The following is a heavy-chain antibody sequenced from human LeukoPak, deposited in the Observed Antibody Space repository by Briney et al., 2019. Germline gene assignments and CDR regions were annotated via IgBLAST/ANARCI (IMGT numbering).Heavy chain of an antibody. CDR2: IIPTLGIA. V-gene: IGHV1-69*04. CDR3: AGEEERGVTVAGTAFDY. D-gene: IGHD6-19*01. J-gene: IGHJ4*02. CDR1: GGTFSSYS. Sequence: ASVKVSCKASGGTFSSYSITWVRQAPGQGLEWMGRIIPTLGIANYAQKFQGRVTITADKSTSTAYMELSGLRSEDTAVYYCAGEEERGVTVAGTAFDYWGQGTLVTVSS.